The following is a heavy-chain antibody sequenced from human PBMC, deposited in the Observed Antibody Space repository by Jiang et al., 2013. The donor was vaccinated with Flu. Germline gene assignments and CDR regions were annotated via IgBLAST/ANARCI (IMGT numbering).Heavy chain of an antibody. CDR2: IYWDDDK. CDR3: AHRRSGFFSGPMQDTFAY. CDR1: GFSISTSGVG. D-gene: IGHD3-16*01. V-gene: IGHV2-5*02. Sequence: TLTCQFSGFSISTSGVGVGWIRQPPGKALEWLALIYWDDDKRYRPSLKDRLTITKDTSQNQVVLTMANVDTVDTGTYFCAHRRSGFFSGPMQDTFAYWGQGTTAIVSS. J-gene: IGHJ3*01.